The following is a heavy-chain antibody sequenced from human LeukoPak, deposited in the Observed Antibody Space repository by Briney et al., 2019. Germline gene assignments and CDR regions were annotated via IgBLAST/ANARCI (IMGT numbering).Heavy chain of an antibody. CDR1: GFTFSSYS. J-gene: IGHJ4*02. CDR3: ARAGYSYGYSSDY. CDR2: ISSSSSYI. D-gene: IGHD5-18*01. Sequence: GGSLRLSCAASGFTFSSYSMNWVRQAPGKGLEWVSSISSSSSYIYYADSVKGRFTISRDNAKNSLYLQMNSLRAEDTAVYYCARAGYSYGYSSDYWGQGTLVTVSS. V-gene: IGHV3-21*01.